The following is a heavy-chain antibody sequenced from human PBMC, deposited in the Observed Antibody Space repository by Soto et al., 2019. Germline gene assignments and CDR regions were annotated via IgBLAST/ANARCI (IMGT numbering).Heavy chain of an antibody. J-gene: IGHJ5*02. CDR3: ARYYMIRGVATWLDH. CDR2: IYHSGST. D-gene: IGHD3-10*01. Sequence: QVQLQESGPGLVKPSGTLSLTCAVSGGSISSSNWWSWVRQPPGKGLEWIGEIYHSGSTNYNPSPNTRATIPLDNSKNQSSLKLSSVTAAGTAVYYCARYYMIRGVATWLDHRGQGTLVTVSA. CDR1: GGSISSSNW. V-gene: IGHV4-4*02.